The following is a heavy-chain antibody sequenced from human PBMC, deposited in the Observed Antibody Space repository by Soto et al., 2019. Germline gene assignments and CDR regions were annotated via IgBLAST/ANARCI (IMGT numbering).Heavy chain of an antibody. CDR2: IIPLFDSA. CDR1: GDTFSNQA. D-gene: IGHD3-3*01. V-gene: IGHV1-69*06. J-gene: IGHJ4*02. CDR3: AASTFQSGVSGYFHLDH. Sequence: QVHLVQSGTEVKKPGSSVKVSCKTSGDTFSNQAISWVRQAPGQGLEWMGGIIPLFDSASYAQRSHDRVTITADKFTNTVYMELRRLKSEDTAVYYCAASTFQSGVSGYFHLDHWGQGTLVTVSS.